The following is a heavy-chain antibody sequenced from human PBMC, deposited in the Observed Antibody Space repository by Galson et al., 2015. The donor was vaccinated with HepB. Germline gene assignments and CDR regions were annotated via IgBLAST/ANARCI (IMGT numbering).Heavy chain of an antibody. CDR2: IKSKTDGGTT. CDR1: GFTFSNAR. J-gene: IGHJ3*02. V-gene: IGHV3-15*01. Sequence: SLRLSCAASGFTFSNARMSWVRQAPGKGLEWVGRIKSKTDGGTTDYAAPVKGRFTISRDDSKNTLYLQMNSLKTEDTAVYYCTSRMPKYYDISLVADVEAFDIWGQGTMVTVSS. CDR3: TSRMPKYYDISLVADVEAFDI. D-gene: IGHD3-9*01.